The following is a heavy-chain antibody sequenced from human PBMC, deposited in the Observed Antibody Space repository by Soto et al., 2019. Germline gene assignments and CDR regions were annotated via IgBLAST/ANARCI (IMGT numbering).Heavy chain of an antibody. Sequence: EVQLVESGGGLVQPGGSLRLSCAASGFTFSNAWMNWVRQAPGKGLEWVGRIKSKTDGGTTDYAAPVKGRFTISRDDSKNTLYLQMNSLKTEDTAVYYCTKGGTGTTRNYYYYGMDVWGQGTTVTVSS. V-gene: IGHV3-15*07. CDR1: GFTFSNAW. CDR2: IKSKTDGGTT. D-gene: IGHD1-7*01. J-gene: IGHJ6*02. CDR3: TKGGTGTTRNYYYYGMDV.